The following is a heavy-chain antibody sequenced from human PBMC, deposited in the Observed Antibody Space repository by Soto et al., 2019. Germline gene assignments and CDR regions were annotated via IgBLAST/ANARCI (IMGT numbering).Heavy chain of an antibody. D-gene: IGHD3-22*01. CDR3: VKDRDSNTWPSRDV. J-gene: IGHJ6*02. CDR1: GYTFTRNG. V-gene: IGHV1-18*01. CDR2: ISPNSGKI. Sequence: QVHLVQSGAEVKKPGASVNVSCKTSGYTFTRNGISWVRQAPGQGLEWMGWISPNSGKINYAQKLQGRVIMTTDTSTSTAYMELRSLRSDDTAVYYCVKDRDSNTWPSRDVWGPGTTVTVSS.